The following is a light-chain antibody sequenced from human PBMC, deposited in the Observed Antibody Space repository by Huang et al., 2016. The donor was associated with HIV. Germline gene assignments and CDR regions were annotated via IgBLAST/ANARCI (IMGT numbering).Light chain of an antibody. CDR1: QSVSRN. CDR3: QQCSDWPRT. Sequence: EIVMTQSPATLSVSPGERATLSCRASQSVSRNLAWFQQKPGQAPRLLIYDASTRTPGIPARFSGSGSGTDFTLTISSLQSEDFVVYYCQQCSDWPRTFGPGTKVDIK. CDR2: DAS. J-gene: IGKJ3*01. V-gene: IGKV3-15*01.